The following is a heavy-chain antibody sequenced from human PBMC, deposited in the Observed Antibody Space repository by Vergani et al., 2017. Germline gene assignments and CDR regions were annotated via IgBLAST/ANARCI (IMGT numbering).Heavy chain of an antibody. CDR1: GGSVSSGTYY. J-gene: IGHJ4*02. D-gene: IGHD5-24*01. CDR3: ARGRDGYRRLDY. Sequence: QVQLQESGPGLVKPSETLSLTCTVSGGSVSSGTYYWSWVRQPAGKGLEWIGYVSYRGITNYNPSLKSRVTISVDTSKNQFSLKLSSVTAADTAVYYCARGRDGYRRLDYWGQGTLVTVSS. V-gene: IGHV4-61*10. CDR2: VSYRGIT.